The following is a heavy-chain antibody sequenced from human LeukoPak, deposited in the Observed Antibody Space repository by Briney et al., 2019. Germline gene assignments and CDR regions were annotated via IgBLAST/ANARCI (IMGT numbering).Heavy chain of an antibody. V-gene: IGHV3-74*01. Sequence: GGSLRLSCAASGFTLSSYWMHWVRQAPGKGLVWVSGINSDGGSARYADSVKGRFIITRDNAKNMLYLQMNSLRAEDTAVYYCASMNGHAFDIWGQGTRVTVSS. J-gene: IGHJ3*02. CDR1: GFTLSSYW. CDR2: INSDGGSA. CDR3: ASMNGHAFDI. D-gene: IGHD2-8*01.